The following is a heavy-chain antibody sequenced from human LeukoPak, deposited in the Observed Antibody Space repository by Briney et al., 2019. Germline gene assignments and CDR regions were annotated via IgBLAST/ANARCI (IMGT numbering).Heavy chain of an antibody. D-gene: IGHD4-17*01. CDR2: IYYSGST. V-gene: IGHV4-31*03. Sequence: TLSLTCTVSGGSISNSDYYWSWIRQHPGKGLEWIGYIYYSGSTYYNPFLKSRVSISVDTSKNQFSLKLSSVTAADTAVYYCARNYGDYVPDYWGQGTLVTVSS. CDR1: GGSISNSDYY. CDR3: ARNYGDYVPDY. J-gene: IGHJ4*02.